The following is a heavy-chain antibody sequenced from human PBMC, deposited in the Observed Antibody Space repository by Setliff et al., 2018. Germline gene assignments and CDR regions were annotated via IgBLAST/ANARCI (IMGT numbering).Heavy chain of an antibody. V-gene: IGHV4-31*03. J-gene: IGHJ3*02. CDR2: IYYSVST. D-gene: IGHD5-18*01. CDR1: GGSISSGGYY. CDR3: ARVPRFTDTRNAFDI. Sequence: SETLSLTCTVSGGSISSGGYYWSWIRQHPGKGLEWIGYIYYSVSTYYNPSLKSRVTISVDTSKNQFSLKLSSVTAADTAVYYCARVPRFTDTRNAFDIWGQGTMVTVSS.